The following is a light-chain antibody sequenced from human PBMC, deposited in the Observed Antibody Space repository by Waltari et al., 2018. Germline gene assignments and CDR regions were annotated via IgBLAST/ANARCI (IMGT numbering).Light chain of an antibody. J-gene: IGKJ3*01. V-gene: IGKV1-39*01. CDR2: AAS. CDR1: QSISTF. CDR3: QESVSTPKGT. Sequence: DIQMTQSPSSLSASVGDRVTITFRASQSISTFLNWDQQKEGRAPKLLIYAASTLQRGVPSRFSGSGAGSDFTLTISSLQPEDSATYHCQESVSTPKGTFGPGTKVEIK.